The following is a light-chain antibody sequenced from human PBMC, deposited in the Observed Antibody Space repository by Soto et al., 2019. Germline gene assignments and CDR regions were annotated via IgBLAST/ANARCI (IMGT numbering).Light chain of an antibody. Sequence: QSVLTQPASVSGSPGQSITIACTGTSSDVGGHNYVSWYQQHPGTAPKLIIYEVTNRPSGVSNRFSGSKSGNTASLTISGLQAEDEADYYCSSYTSSTTLDVVFGGGTKLTVL. J-gene: IGLJ2*01. V-gene: IGLV2-14*01. CDR2: EVT. CDR3: SSYTSSTTLDVV. CDR1: SSDVGGHNY.